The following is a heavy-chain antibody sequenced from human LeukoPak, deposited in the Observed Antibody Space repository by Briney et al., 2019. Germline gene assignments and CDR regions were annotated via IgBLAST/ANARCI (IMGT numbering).Heavy chain of an antibody. CDR1: GGSMSSSGYY. CDR3: ARHGTISSESYFDY. V-gene: IGHV4-61*05. J-gene: IGHJ4*02. Sequence: PSETLSLTCTVSGGSMSSSGYYWGWIRQSPGKGLEWIGYIHNSGRTNYNPSLKSRVTGFVDTSKNQVSLRLSSVTAADTAVYYCARHGTISSESYFDYWGQGALVTVSS. D-gene: IGHD1-14*01. CDR2: IHNSGRT.